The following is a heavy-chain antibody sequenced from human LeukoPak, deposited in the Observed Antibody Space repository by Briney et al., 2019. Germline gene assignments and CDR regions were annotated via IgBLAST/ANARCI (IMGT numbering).Heavy chain of an antibody. CDR1: GFTFTSSD. J-gene: IGHJ3*01. Sequence: GTSVKVSCKASGFTFTSSDMQWVRQARGQRLEWIGWIVVGSGNTNYAQKFQERVTITRDMSTSTAYMELSSLRSEDTAVYYCAAERGYYDNGGAFDVWGQGTMVTVSS. CDR2: IVVGSGNT. V-gene: IGHV1-58*02. D-gene: IGHD3-22*01. CDR3: AAERGYYDNGGAFDV.